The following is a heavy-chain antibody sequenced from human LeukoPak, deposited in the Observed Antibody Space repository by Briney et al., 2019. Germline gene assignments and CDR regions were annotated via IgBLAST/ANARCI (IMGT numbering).Heavy chain of an antibody. CDR1: GVTFDDYT. CDR3: AKDVGRYSFHPNFDY. CDR2: ISWDGGST. Sequence: GGSLRLSCAAYGVTFDDYTMHWVSQAPGTGLEWVSLISWDGGSTYYADSVKGRFTPSRDNSKISLFLQMNSLRTEDTALYYCAKDVGRYSFHPNFDYWGQGTLVTVSS. V-gene: IGHV3-43*01. D-gene: IGHD5-18*01. J-gene: IGHJ4*02.